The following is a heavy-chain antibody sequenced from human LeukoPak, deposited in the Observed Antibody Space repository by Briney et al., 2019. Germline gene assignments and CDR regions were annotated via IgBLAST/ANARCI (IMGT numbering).Heavy chain of an antibody. CDR2: IYYSGST. CDR1: GYSISSGYY. V-gene: IGHV4-38-2*01. J-gene: IGHJ5*02. Sequence: SETLSLTCVVSGYSISSGYYWGWIRQPPGKGLEWIGSIYYSGSTSYNPSLKSRVTISVDTSKNQFSVKLSSVTAADTAVYYCARHRWIVGGTSWFDPWGQGTLVTVSS. D-gene: IGHD1-26*01. CDR3: ARHRWIVGGTSWFDP.